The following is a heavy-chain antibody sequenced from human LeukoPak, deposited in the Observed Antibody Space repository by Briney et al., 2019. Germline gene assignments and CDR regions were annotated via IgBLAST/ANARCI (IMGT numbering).Heavy chain of an antibody. D-gene: IGHD3-22*01. CDR2: IGGSSRSI. Sequence: GGSLRLSCAASGFTFSSYSMNWVRQAPGKGLEWVSSIGGSSRSIYYAGSVKGRFTISRDNAKDSLVLLMNSLRAEDTAVYYCARLNGGIYYDSSQLDYWGQGTLVTASS. V-gene: IGHV3-21*01. J-gene: IGHJ4*02. CDR1: GFTFSSYS. CDR3: ARLNGGIYYDSSQLDY.